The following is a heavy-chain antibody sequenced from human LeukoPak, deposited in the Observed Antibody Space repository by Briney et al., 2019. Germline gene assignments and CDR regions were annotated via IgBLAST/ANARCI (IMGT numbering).Heavy chain of an antibody. CDR3: ARAAYASNYYYYYYMDV. V-gene: IGHV4-39*07. Sequence: SETLSLTCTVSGGSINSSSYYWGWIRQPPGKGLEWIGNIYYSGSTYYNPSLKSRVTISLDTSKNQFSLELSSVTAADTAVYYCARAAYASNYYYYYYMDVWGKGTTVTISS. J-gene: IGHJ6*03. D-gene: IGHD3-10*01. CDR1: GGSINSSSYY. CDR2: IYYSGST.